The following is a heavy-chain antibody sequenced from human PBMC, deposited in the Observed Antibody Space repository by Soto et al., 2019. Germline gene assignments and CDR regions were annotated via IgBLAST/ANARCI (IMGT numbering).Heavy chain of an antibody. CDR3: AHSQSWFGVSWFDP. J-gene: IGHJ5*02. Sequence: QITLKESGPTLVKPTETLTLTCTFSGFSLTTSGVGVGWIRQPPGKALEWLALIYWDDDRRYSPSLRTRLTITKDTPKNQVVLTLTNVDPVDTATYYCAHSQSWFGVSWFDPWGQGTLVIVSS. CDR1: GFSLTTSGVG. V-gene: IGHV2-5*02. D-gene: IGHD3-10*01. CDR2: IYWDDDR.